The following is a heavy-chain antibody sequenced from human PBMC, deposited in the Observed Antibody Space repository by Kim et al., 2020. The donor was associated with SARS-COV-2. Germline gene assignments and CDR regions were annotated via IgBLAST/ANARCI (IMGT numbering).Heavy chain of an antibody. D-gene: IGHD3-22*01. J-gene: IGHJ3*02. CDR2: IYYSGST. V-gene: IGHV4-39*01. Sequence: SETLSLTCTVSGGSISSSSYYWGWIRQPPGKGLEWIGSIYYSGSTYYNPSLKSRVTISVDTSKNQFSLKLSSVTAADTAVYYCARPPYPYYYDSSGYDAFDIWGQGTMVTVSS. CDR1: GGSISSSSYY. CDR3: ARPPYPYYYDSSGYDAFDI.